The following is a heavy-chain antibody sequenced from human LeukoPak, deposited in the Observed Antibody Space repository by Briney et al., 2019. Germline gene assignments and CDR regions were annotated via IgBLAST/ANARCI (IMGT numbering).Heavy chain of an antibody. V-gene: IGHV3-23*01. CDR3: AKDIAVAGTPSWFDP. J-gene: IGHJ5*02. CDR2: ISGSGGST. Sequence: GGSLRLSCAASGFTFSSYAMSWVRQAPGKGLEWVSAISGSGGSTYYADSVKGRFTISRDNSKNTLYLQMNSLRAEDTAVYYCAKDIAVAGTPSWFDPWGQGTLVTVSS. CDR1: GFTFSSYA. D-gene: IGHD6-19*01.